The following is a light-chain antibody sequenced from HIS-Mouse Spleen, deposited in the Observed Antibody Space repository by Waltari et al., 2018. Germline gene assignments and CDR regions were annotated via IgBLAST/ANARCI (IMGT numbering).Light chain of an antibody. Sequence: QSALTQPASVSGSPGQSITISCTGTSTDAGRYYLVSWYQQHPGKAPKLMIYEGSKRPSGVSNRFSGSKSGNTASLTISGLQAEDEADYYCCSYAGSSTWVFGGGTKLTVL. V-gene: IGLV2-23*01. CDR2: EGS. CDR3: CSYAGSSTWV. CDR1: STDAGRYYL. J-gene: IGLJ3*02.